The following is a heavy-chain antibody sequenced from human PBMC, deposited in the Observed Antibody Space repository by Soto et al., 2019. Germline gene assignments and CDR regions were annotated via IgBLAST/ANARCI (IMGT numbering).Heavy chain of an antibody. CDR3: ASSNIAAAPYGMDV. CDR2: INAGNGNT. D-gene: IGHD6-13*01. V-gene: IGHV1-3*01. J-gene: IGHJ6*02. CDR1: GYTFTRYA. Sequence: ASVKGSCKASGYTFTRYAMHWVRQAPGQRLEWMGWINAGNGNTKYSQKFQGRVTITRDTSASTAYMELSSLRSEDTAVYYCASSNIAAAPYGMDVWGQGTTVTVSS.